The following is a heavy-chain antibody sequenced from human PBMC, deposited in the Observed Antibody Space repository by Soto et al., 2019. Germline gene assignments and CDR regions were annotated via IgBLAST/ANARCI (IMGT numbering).Heavy chain of an antibody. V-gene: IGHV1-69*08. Sequence: SVKVSCKASGGTFSTYTMSWVRQAPGQGLEWMGRIIPMLGTTTYAENFQGRVTITADESTSTAYMELTSLRSEDTAVYYCTRDLYYFDSSAYYGHNWFDPWGQGTRVTVSS. J-gene: IGHJ5*02. CDR1: GGTFSTYT. CDR2: IIPMLGTT. CDR3: TRDLYYFDSSAYYGHNWFDP. D-gene: IGHD3-22*01.